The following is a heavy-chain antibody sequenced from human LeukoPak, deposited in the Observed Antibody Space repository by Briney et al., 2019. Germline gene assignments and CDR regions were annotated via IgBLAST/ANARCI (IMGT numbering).Heavy chain of an antibody. CDR3: ARDRHVAAAESDY. CDR2: ISSSSSYI. D-gene: IGHD6-13*01. Sequence: PGGSLRLSCAASGFTFSSYSMNWVRQAPGKGLEWVSSISSSSSYIYYADSVKGRFTIPRDNAKNSLYLQMNSLRAEDTAVYYCARDRHVAAAESDYWGQGTLVTVSS. J-gene: IGHJ4*02. CDR1: GFTFSSYS. V-gene: IGHV3-21*01.